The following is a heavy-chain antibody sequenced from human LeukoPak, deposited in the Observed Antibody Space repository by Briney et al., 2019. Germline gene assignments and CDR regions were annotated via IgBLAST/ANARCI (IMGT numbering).Heavy chain of an antibody. J-gene: IGHJ4*02. CDR2: IYDSGTT. Sequence: SETLSLTCTVSGDSISSYCWSWIRQPPGKGLEWIGYIYDSGTTNYNPSLKSRVTISVDTSKNQFSLKVTSVTAADTAVYYCARRSWADYWGQGTLVTVSS. CDR1: GDSISSYC. V-gene: IGHV4-59*01. D-gene: IGHD1-26*01. CDR3: ARRSWADY.